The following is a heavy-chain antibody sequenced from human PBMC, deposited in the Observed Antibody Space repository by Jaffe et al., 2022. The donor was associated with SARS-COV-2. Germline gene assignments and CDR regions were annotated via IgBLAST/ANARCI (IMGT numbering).Heavy chain of an antibody. Sequence: EVHLVESGGGLVQPGGSLRLSCAASGITFSSYDMSWVRQAPGKGLEWVSAISGSGATTYYADSVKGRFTISRDNSKNTMSLQMNNLRAEDTAVYYCASRNKVASVGPRPYWGQGTLVTVSS. CDR3: ASRNKVASVGPRPY. V-gene: IGHV3-23*04. CDR1: GITFSSYD. CDR2: ISGSGATT. J-gene: IGHJ4*02.